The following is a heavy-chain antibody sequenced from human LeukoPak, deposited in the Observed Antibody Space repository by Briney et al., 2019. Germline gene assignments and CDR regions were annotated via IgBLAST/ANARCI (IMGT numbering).Heavy chain of an antibody. Sequence: GGSLRLSCATSGFTFSSYAMSWVRQAPGKGLEWVSAISGSGGSTYYADSVKGRFTISRDNSKNTLYLQMNSLRAEDTAVYYCAKAGATYWKIYYYYMDVWGKGTTVTVSS. CDR2: ISGSGGST. J-gene: IGHJ6*03. D-gene: IGHD1-26*01. CDR1: GFTFSSYA. CDR3: AKAGATYWKIYYYYMDV. V-gene: IGHV3-23*01.